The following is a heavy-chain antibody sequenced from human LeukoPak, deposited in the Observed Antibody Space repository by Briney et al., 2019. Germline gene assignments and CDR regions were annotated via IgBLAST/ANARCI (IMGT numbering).Heavy chain of an antibody. J-gene: IGHJ4*02. CDR3: VRGDIPSYYDSSGYYPFDK. D-gene: IGHD3-22*01. Sequence: GGSLRLSCAASGFTFSNFWMHWVSQVPGKGLVWVSRINSDATTTNYADSVKGRFTISRDNAKNTLYLQMNSLRAEGTAVYYCVRGDIPSYYDSSGYYPFDKWGQGTLVTVSS. CDR1: GFTFSNFW. V-gene: IGHV3-74*01. CDR2: INSDATTT.